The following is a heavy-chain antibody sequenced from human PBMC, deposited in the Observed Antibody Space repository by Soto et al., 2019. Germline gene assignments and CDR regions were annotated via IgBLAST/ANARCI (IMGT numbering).Heavy chain of an antibody. J-gene: IGHJ4*02. D-gene: IGHD6-19*01. CDR2: IYWDDDK. Sequence: QITLKESGPTLVKPTQTLTLTCTFSGFSLSTTRVGVGWIRQPPGQALERLALIYWDDDKRYSPFLKSRLTITKDTSKNQVVLTMTNMDPMDTATYFCAHTLVAGLGYYFDYWGQGTLVTVSS. V-gene: IGHV2-5*02. CDR3: AHTLVAGLGYYFDY. CDR1: GFSLSTTRVG.